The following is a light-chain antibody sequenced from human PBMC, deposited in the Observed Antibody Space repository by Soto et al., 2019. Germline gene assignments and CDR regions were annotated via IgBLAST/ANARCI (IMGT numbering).Light chain of an antibody. CDR3: AAWDDSLNGHV. Sequence: QAVVTQPPSASGTTGQRVTISCSGSSSSIGSNSVNWYQQLPRTAPKLLIFGNNQRPSGVPDRFSGSKSGTSASLAISGLQSEDEADYYCAAWDDSLNGHVFGTGTKVTVL. J-gene: IGLJ1*01. CDR1: SSSIGSNS. V-gene: IGLV1-44*01. CDR2: GNN.